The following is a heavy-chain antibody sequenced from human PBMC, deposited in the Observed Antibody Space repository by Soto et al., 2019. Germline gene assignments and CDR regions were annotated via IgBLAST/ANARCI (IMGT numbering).Heavy chain of an antibody. V-gene: IGHV3-23*01. Sequence: GGSLRLSCAASTFTFSNYAMNWVRQAPGKGLDWVSVIDSRGGGTKYADSVKGRFITSRDNSKNILYLQMNSLRAEDTAVYYCASAPLGYCTNGVCSNGMDVWGQGTTVTVSS. D-gene: IGHD2-8*01. CDR3: ASAPLGYCTNGVCSNGMDV. J-gene: IGHJ6*02. CDR2: IDSRGGGT. CDR1: TFTFSNYA.